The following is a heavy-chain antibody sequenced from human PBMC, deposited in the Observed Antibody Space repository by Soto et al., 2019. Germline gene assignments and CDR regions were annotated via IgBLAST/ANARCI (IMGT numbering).Heavy chain of an antibody. CDR3: ATTPSVGYSYGSLDY. J-gene: IGHJ4*02. CDR2: FDPEDGET. V-gene: IGHV1-24*01. Sequence: ASVKVSCKVSGYTLTELSMHWVRQAPGKGLEWMGGFDPEDGETIYAQKFQGRVTMTEDTSTDTAYMELSSLRSEDTAVYYCATTPSVGYSYGSLDYWGQGTLVTVPQ. CDR1: GYTLTELS. D-gene: IGHD5-18*01.